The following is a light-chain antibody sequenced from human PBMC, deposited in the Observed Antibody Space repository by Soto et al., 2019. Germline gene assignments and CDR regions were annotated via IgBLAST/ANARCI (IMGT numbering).Light chain of an antibody. CDR1: RSNIGTYT. J-gene: IGLJ2*01. CDR2: LND. Sequence: QSVLTQSPSASGTPGQRVTISCSGSRSNIGTYTVNWYQQLPGTAPTLLMYLNDQRPSGVPDRFSGSKSGTSASLAISGPQPEDEADYYCAAWDGSLRAVVFGGGTKLTVL. CDR3: AAWDGSLRAVV. V-gene: IGLV1-44*01.